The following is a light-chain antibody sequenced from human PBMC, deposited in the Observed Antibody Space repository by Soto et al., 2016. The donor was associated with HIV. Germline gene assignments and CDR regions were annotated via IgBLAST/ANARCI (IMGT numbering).Light chain of an antibody. CDR3: QQANSFPLT. CDR2: GAS. J-gene: IGKJ4*01. V-gene: IGKV1-12*01. CDR1: QGISSW. Sequence: DIQMTQSPSSVSASVGDRVTTTCRASQGISSWLVWYQQKPGKAPKLLIYGASSLQSGVPSRFSGSGSGTDFSLTISSLQPEDFATYYCQQANSFPLTFGGGTKVEIK.